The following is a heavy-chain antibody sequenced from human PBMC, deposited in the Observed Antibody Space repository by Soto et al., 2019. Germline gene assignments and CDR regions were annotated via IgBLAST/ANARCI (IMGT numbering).Heavy chain of an antibody. V-gene: IGHV3-7*03. D-gene: IGHD6-13*01. CDR2: IKQDGSEK. CDR1: GFTFSSYW. J-gene: IGHJ4*02. CDR3: ARESPGYLGIAAAGKRLYYFDY. Sequence: PGGSLRLSCAASGFTFSSYWMSWVRQAPGKGLEWVANIKQDGSEKYYVDSVKGRFTISRDNAKNSLYLQMNSLRAEDTAVYYCARESPGYLGIAAAGKRLYYFDYWGQGTLVTVSS.